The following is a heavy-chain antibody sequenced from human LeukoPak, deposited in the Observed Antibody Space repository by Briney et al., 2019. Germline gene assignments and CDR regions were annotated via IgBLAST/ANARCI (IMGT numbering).Heavy chain of an antibody. V-gene: IGHV1-18*01. D-gene: IGHD3-22*01. CDR1: GYTFTSYG. CDR3: ARAPYYYDSGGYYNFDY. CDR2: ISAYNGNT. J-gene: IGHJ4*02. Sequence: GASVKVSCKASGYTFTSYGISWVRQAPGQGLEWMGWISAYNGNTNYAQKLQGRVTMTTDTSTSTAYMELRSLRSDDTAVYYCARAPYYYDSGGYYNFDYWGQGTLVTVSS.